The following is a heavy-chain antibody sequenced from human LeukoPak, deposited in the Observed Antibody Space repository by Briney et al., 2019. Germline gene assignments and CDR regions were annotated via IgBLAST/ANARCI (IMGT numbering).Heavy chain of an antibody. CDR1: GYTFTGYY. CDR2: INPNSGGT. V-gene: IGHV1-2*02. D-gene: IGHD6-13*01. Sequence: ASVKVSCKASGYTFTGYYMHWVRQAPGQGLEWMGWINPNSGGTNYAQKFRGRVTMTRDTSISTAYMELSRLRSDDTAVYYCARDSSSSWPPKFDPWGQGTLVTVSS. J-gene: IGHJ5*02. CDR3: ARDSSSSWPPKFDP.